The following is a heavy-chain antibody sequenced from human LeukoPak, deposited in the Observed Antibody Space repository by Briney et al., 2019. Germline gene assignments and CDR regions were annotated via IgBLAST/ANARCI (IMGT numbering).Heavy chain of an antibody. CDR1: GFTFSSYE. CDR2: ISSSGSTI. CDR3: ARERWELLDRYDY. J-gene: IGHJ4*02. D-gene: IGHD1-26*01. Sequence: GGSLRLSCAASGFTFSSYEMNWVRQAPGKGLEWVSYISSSGSTIYYADSVKGRFTISRDNAKNSLYLQMNSLRAEDTAVYYCARERWELLDRYDYWGQGTLVTVSS. V-gene: IGHV3-48*03.